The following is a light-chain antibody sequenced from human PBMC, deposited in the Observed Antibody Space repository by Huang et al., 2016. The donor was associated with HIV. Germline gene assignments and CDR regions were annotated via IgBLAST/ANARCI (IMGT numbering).Light chain of an antibody. CDR3: QQYGNSPLT. J-gene: IGKJ4*01. CDR2: GAT. Sequence: ETVLTQSPGILSLSPGERATLSCRASQRVSTDYLAWYQQKPGQAPRLLIHGATVRATGIPDRFSGGGSGTDFTLTINRLEPEDFALYYCQQYGNSPLTFGGGTEVEIK. V-gene: IGKV3-20*01. CDR1: QRVSTDY.